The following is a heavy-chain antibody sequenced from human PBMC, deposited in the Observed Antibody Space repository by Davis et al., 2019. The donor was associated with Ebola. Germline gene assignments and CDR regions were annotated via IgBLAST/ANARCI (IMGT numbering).Heavy chain of an antibody. J-gene: IGHJ6*02. CDR1: GGSISSSNW. CDR3: ARQSIAARYYGMDV. D-gene: IGHD6-6*01. Sequence: SETLSLTCTVSGGSISSSNWWSWVRQPPGKGLEWIGEIYHSGSTNYNPSLKSRVTISVDKSKNQFSLKLSSVTAADTAVYYCARQSIAARYYGMDVWGQGTTVTVSS. V-gene: IGHV4-4*02. CDR2: IYHSGST.